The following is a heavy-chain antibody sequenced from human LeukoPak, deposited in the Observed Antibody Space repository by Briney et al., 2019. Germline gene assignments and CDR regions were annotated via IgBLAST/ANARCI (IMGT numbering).Heavy chain of an antibody. J-gene: IGHJ4*02. Sequence: PGRSLRLSCAASGFTFDDYAMHWVRQAPGKGLEWVSGISWNSGSIGYADSVKGRFTISRDNAKNSLYLQMNSLRAEDTALYYCAKASGWQAFDYWGQGTLVTVSS. CDR3: AKASGWQAFDY. D-gene: IGHD6-19*01. V-gene: IGHV3-9*01. CDR1: GFTFDDYA. CDR2: ISWNSGSI.